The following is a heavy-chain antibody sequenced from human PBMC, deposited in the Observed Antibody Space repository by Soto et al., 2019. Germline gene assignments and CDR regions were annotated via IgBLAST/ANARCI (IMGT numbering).Heavy chain of an antibody. CDR2: AQYSRTP. CDR1: GGSISDIF. D-gene: IGHD1-26*01. Sequence: QVQLQESGPGLVLPSETLSLTCSVTGGSISDIFWNWVRRPPGKGLEWIGYAQYSRTPKFNPSLKRRVSMPLGSSNNQISLRLSSVPAADTAIYYCAKWVSPHRAFDIWGQGTMVTVSS. V-gene: IGHV4-59*08. CDR3: AKWVSPHRAFDI. J-gene: IGHJ3*02.